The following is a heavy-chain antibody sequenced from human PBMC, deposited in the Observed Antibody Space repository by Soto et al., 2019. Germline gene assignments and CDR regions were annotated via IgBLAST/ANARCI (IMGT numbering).Heavy chain of an antibody. Sequence: PSKTLSLTCNVSGGSVSRVSYYWSWIRQSPGKGLEWIGYVYYSGSTNYNPSLKSRVTISVDTSKNQFSLKLRSVTAADTAVYYCAASISIFGVVPFWGQGTLVTVSS. D-gene: IGHD3-3*01. CDR2: VYYSGST. J-gene: IGHJ4*02. V-gene: IGHV4-61*01. CDR3: AASISIFGVVPF. CDR1: GGSVSRVSYY.